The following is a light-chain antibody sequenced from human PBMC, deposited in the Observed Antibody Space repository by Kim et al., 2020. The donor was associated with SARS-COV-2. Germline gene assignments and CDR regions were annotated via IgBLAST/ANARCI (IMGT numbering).Light chain of an antibody. CDR1: QSVSGSK. J-gene: IGKJ2*01. CDR3: QQYGSSPRT. CDR2: GAS. V-gene: IGKV3-20*01. Sequence: WSPGERATLSGRASQSVSGSKLVWYQQKPGQAPRLLIYGASSRATGIPDRFSGSGSGTDFTLTISRLEPEDVAVYYCQQYGSSPRTFGQGTKLEI.